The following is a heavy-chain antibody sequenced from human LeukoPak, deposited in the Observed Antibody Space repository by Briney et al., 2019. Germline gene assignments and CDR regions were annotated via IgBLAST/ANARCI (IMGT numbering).Heavy chain of an antibody. CDR2: IIPILGIA. J-gene: IGHJ4*02. D-gene: IGHD3-16*01. CDR3: ARDDLHGGFDY. Sequence: SVKVSCKASGGTFSSYTTNWVRQAPGQGLEWMGRIIPILGIANYAQKFQGRVTITADKSTSTAYMELSSLRSEDTAVYYCARDDLHGGFDYWGQGTLVTVSS. CDR1: GGTFSSYT. V-gene: IGHV1-69*04.